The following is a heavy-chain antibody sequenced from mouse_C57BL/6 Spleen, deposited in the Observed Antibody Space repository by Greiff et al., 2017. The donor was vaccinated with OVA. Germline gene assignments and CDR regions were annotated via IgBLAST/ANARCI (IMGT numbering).Heavy chain of an antibody. CDR3: TGYGNYENYYAMDY. J-gene: IGHJ4*01. V-gene: IGHV14-1*01. CDR1: GFNIKDYY. D-gene: IGHD2-1*01. Sequence: DVKLQESGAELVRPGASVKLSCTASGFNIKDYYMHWVKQRPEQGLEWIGRIDPEDGDTEYAPKFQGKATMTADTSSNTAYLQLSSLTSEDTAVYYCTGYGNYENYYAMDYWGQGTSVTVSS. CDR2: IDPEDGDT.